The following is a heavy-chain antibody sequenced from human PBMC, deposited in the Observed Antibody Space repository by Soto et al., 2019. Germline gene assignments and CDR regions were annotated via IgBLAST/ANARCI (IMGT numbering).Heavy chain of an antibody. J-gene: IGHJ4*02. CDR2: IYYSGST. D-gene: IGHD3-10*01. V-gene: IGHV4-31*03. CDR1: GGSISSGGYY. Sequence: SETLSLTCTVSGGSISSGGYYWSWIRQHPGNGLEWIGYIYYSGSTYYNPSLKSRVTISVDTSKNQFSLKLSSVTAADTAVYYCARALRKVSYGPLGYWGQGTLVTVSS. CDR3: ARALRKVSYGPLGY.